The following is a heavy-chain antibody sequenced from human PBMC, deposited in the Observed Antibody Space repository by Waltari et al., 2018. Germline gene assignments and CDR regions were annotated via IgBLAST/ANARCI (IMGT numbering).Heavy chain of an antibody. Sequence: MTRGQQAPGNGRVLVARAKCDGSGTSCADSVKGRFTISGDNAKSTVYLQMNSLRAEDTAVYYCARINRLRNWYFDLWGRGTLVTVSS. CDR3: ARINRLRNWYFDL. D-gene: IGHD2-21*01. CDR2: AKCDGSGT. J-gene: IGHJ2*01. V-gene: IGHV3-74*01.